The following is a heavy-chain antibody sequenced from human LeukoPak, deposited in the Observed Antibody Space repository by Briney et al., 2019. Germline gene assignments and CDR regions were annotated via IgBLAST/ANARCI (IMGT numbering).Heavy chain of an antibody. CDR3: AKPHFDY. V-gene: IGHV3-30*02. Sequence: PGGSLRLSCAASGFTFSSYGIHWVRQAPGKGLQWVTFIRSDGSNKYYADSVKGRFTISRDNSKNTLYLQMNSLRAEDTAVYYCAKPHFDYWGQGTLVTVSS. CDR2: IRSDGSNK. J-gene: IGHJ4*02. CDR1: GFTFSSYG.